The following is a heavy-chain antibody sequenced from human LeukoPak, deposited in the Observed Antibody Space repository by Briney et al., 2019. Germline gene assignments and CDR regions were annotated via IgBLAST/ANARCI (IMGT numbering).Heavy chain of an antibody. CDR2: INQGGSDK. Sequence: GGSLRLSCAASGFTFSGHWTSWVRQAPGKGLEWVANINQGGSDKYCVDSVKGRFTISRDNANHLLYLQMNSLRGEDTAVYYCTRDRSRAEDDWGQGTPVTVSS. J-gene: IGHJ4*02. V-gene: IGHV3-7*01. CDR3: TRDRSRAEDD. CDR1: GFTFSGHW. D-gene: IGHD1-14*01.